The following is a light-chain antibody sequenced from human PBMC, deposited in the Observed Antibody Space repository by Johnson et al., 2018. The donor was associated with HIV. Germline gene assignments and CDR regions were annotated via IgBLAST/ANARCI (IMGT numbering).Light chain of an antibody. J-gene: IGLJ1*01. CDR1: SSHIGNHY. CDR3: GTWDSSLSAYV. Sequence: SVLTHPPSVSAAPGQKVTISCSGTSSHIGNHYVSWYQLLPGTAPKLLIYDNNQRPSGIPDRFSVSKSGTSATLGITGLQTGDEADYYCGTWDSSLSAYVFGTGTKVTVL. V-gene: IGLV1-51*01. CDR2: DNN.